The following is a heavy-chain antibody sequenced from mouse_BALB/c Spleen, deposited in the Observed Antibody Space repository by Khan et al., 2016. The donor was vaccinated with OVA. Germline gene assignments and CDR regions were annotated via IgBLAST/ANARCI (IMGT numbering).Heavy chain of an antibody. CDR3: ARGGDDNHVRDY. V-gene: IGHV1S132*01. D-gene: IGHD1-3*01. CDR2: IYPGTGST. CDR1: GYIFTSYW. J-gene: IGHJ4*01. Sequence: QVQLQQPGAELVRPGASVKLSCKPSGYIFTSYWIHWVKQRSGQGLEWIARIYPGTGSTYYNEQFKGKATLTADKSSSTAYMQLSSLKSEDSVVYVCARGGDDNHVRDYWGQGTSVTVSS.